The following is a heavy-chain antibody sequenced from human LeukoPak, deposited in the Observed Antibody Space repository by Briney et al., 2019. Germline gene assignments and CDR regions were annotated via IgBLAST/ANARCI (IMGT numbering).Heavy chain of an antibody. CDR2: ISGDAGST. Sequence: SLTHLCAPWGLTLDEYVIHCVSPAPEKDPEGVSLISGDAGSTYYACYVKRRFLISRANNNNSLYLQKTSLRTADTALYYCARHRSQYDDKGGDYGWFDPWGQGTLVTVS. J-gene: IGHJ5*02. V-gene: IGHV3-43*02. CDR1: GLTLDEYV. D-gene: IGHD2-21*01. CDR3: ARHRSQYDDKGGDYGWFDP.